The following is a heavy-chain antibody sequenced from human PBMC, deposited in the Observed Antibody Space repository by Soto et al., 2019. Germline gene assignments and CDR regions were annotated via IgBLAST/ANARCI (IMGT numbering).Heavy chain of an antibody. CDR3: ARNYGPTEYYFDY. CDR1: GFTFSSYA. J-gene: IGHJ4*02. CDR2: ISSNGGST. Sequence: GGSLRLSCAASGFTFSSYAMHWVRQAPGKGLEYVSAISSNGGSTYYANSVKGRFTISRDNSKNTLYLQMGSLRAEDMAVYYCARNYGPTEYYFDYWGQGTLVTVSS. D-gene: IGHD1-7*01. V-gene: IGHV3-64*01.